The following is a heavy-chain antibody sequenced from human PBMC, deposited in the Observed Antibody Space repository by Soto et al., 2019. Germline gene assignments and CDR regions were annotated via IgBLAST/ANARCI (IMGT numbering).Heavy chain of an antibody. CDR3: ARGVYGSGNYYTGPSVFDI. V-gene: IGHV1-69*06. Sequence: QVQLEQSGAEVKKPGSSVKISCKASGGTLSDHGVSWLRQAPGQGLEWVGGTIPVFNTAKYAPKFQGRVTIAADKSTNIAYMELGSLRSDDTAFYYCARGVYGSGNYYTGPSVFDIWGQGTLVIVSS. D-gene: IGHD3-10*01. J-gene: IGHJ3*02. CDR1: GGTLSDHG. CDR2: TIPVFNTA.